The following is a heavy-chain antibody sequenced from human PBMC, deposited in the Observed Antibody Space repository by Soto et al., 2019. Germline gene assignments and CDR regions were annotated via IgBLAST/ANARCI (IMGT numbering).Heavy chain of an antibody. CDR1: GFTFSSYN. V-gene: IGHV3-21*01. CDR2: ISTWSSYS. J-gene: IGHJ4*02. Sequence: EVHLVESGGGLVKPGGSLGLSCTASGFTFSSYNMNWVRQAPGKGLEWVSYISTWSSYSFYADSVKGRFTISRDNSENSLYLQLDSLRDEDTAVYYCARASQDYGALDYWGQGALVTVSS. CDR3: ARASQDYGALDY. D-gene: IGHD4-17*01.